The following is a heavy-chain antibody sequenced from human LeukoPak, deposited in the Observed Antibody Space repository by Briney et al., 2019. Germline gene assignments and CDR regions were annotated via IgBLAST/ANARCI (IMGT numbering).Heavy chain of an antibody. CDR3: ARCLNGVKCVLIVHASTYYGGIDV. D-gene: IGHD2-8*01. J-gene: IGHJ6*02. CDR2: ISAYNGNT. V-gene: IGHV1-18*01. Sequence: GASVKLCCNAAASTFTICGFSWSAKAPGQGLEWMGWISAYNGNTNYAQKLQGRVTMTTDTSTSTAYMELRSLRSDDTAVYYCARCLNGVKCVLIVHASTYYGGIDVWGQGTTVTVSS. CDR1: ASTFTICG.